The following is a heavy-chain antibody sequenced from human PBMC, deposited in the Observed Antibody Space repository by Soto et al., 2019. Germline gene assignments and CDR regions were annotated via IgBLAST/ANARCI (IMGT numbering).Heavy chain of an antibody. CDR2: IIPSFGTA. V-gene: IGHV1-69*06. Sequence: QVQLVQSGAEVKKPGSSVKVSCKASGGTFSSYAISWVRQAPGQGLEWLGGIIPSFGTANYAQKFQGRVTLTADKSTSTAYMELSSLRSEDTAVYYCARAGGYCTNGVCSYYYYYGMDVWGQGTTVTVSS. CDR3: ARAGGYCTNGVCSYYYYYGMDV. D-gene: IGHD2-8*01. CDR1: GGTFSSYA. J-gene: IGHJ6*02.